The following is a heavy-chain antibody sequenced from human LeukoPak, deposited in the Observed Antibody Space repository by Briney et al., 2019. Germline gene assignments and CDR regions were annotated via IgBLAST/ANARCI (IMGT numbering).Heavy chain of an antibody. J-gene: IGHJ3*02. CDR1: GGSISGYY. Sequence: SETLSLTCTVSGGSISGYYWHWIRQTPGKGLQWIGYIYYSGSTNYNPSLKSRVTISVDTSKNQFSLKLSSVTAADTAAYYCARWNYYGSGTYAFDIWGQGTMVTVSS. D-gene: IGHD3-10*01. CDR3: ARWNYYGSGTYAFDI. CDR2: IYYSGST. V-gene: IGHV4-59*08.